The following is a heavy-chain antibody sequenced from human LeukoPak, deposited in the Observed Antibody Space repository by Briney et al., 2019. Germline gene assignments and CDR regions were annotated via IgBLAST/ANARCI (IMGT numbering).Heavy chain of an antibody. CDR2: MNPNSGNT. V-gene: IGHV1-8*03. CDR1: GYTFTSYD. J-gene: IGHJ1*01. D-gene: IGHD3-22*01. Sequence: ASVKVSCKASGYTFTSYDINWVRQATGQGLEWMGWMNPNSGNTGYAQKFQGRVTITRNTSISTAYMELSRLRSDDTAVYYCARVGSSYYDSSGYFQHWGQGTLVTVSS. CDR3: ARVGSSYYDSSGYFQH.